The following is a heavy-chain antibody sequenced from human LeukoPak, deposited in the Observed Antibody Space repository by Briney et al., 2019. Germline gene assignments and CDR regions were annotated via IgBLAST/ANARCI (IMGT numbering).Heavy chain of an antibody. D-gene: IGHD6-13*01. CDR3: AREMLKDSSSHPFDY. CDR2: ISSSSSTI. V-gene: IGHV3-48*04. CDR1: GFTFSSYS. J-gene: IGHJ4*02. Sequence: PGGSLRLSCAASGFTFSSYSMNWVRQAPGKGLEWVSYISSSSSTIYYADSVKGRFTISRDNAKNSLYLQMNSLRAEDTAVYYCAREMLKDSSSHPFDYWGQGTLVTVSS.